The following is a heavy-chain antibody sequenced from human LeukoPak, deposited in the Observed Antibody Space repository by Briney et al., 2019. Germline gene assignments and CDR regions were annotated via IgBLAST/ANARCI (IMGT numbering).Heavy chain of an antibody. J-gene: IGHJ3*02. CDR1: GGTFSSYA. D-gene: IGHD6-19*01. Sequence: ASVKVSCKASGGTFSSYAISWVRQAPGQGLEWMGWISAYNGNTNYAQKLQGRVTMTTDTSTSTAYMELRSLRSDDTAVYYCAREWKWLTQDAFDIWGQGTMVTVSS. V-gene: IGHV1-18*01. CDR2: ISAYNGNT. CDR3: AREWKWLTQDAFDI.